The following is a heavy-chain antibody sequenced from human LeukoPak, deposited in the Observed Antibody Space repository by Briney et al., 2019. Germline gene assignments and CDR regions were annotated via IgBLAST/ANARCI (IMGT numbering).Heavy chain of an antibody. CDR1: GFTFSDYY. CDR3: ARTYYDFWSGYYWSFDY. J-gene: IGHJ4*02. Sequence: GGSLRLSCAASGFTFSDYYMSWIRQAPGKGLEWVSYISSSGSTIYYADSVKGRFTISRDNAKNSLYLQMNGLRAEDTAVYYCARTYYDFWSGYYWSFDYWGQGTLVTVSS. D-gene: IGHD3-3*01. V-gene: IGHV3-11*01. CDR2: ISSSGSTI.